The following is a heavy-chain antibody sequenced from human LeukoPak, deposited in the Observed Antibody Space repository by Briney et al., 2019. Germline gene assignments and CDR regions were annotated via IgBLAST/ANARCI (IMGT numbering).Heavy chain of an antibody. CDR2: IYHSGST. CDR1: GGSISSGGYY. D-gene: IGHD6-13*01. J-gene: IGHJ6*03. CDR3: ARDGFSSPGSYYYYMDV. Sequence: PSETLSLTCTVSGGSISSGGYYWSWIRQPPGKGLEWIGYIYHSGSTYYNPSLKSRVTISVDRSKNQFSLKLTSVTTADTAEYYCARDGFSSPGSYYYYMDVWGKGITVTVSS. V-gene: IGHV4-30-2*01.